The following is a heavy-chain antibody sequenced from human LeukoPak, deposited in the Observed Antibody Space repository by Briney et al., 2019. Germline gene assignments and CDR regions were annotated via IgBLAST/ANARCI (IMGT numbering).Heavy chain of an antibody. CDR2: INFNSGAA. CDR1: GYTFTDYY. D-gene: IGHD1-26*01. Sequence: ASVKVSCKASGYTFTDYYMHWLRQAPGQGFEWMGRINFNSGAANYGQRFQGRVTMTGDTSISTAYMELSSLRSEDTAVYYCARWELLPNWFDPWGQGTLVTVSS. J-gene: IGHJ5*02. V-gene: IGHV1-2*06. CDR3: ARWELLPNWFDP.